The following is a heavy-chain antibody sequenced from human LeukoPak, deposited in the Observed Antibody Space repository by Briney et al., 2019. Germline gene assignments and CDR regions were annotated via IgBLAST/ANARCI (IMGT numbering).Heavy chain of an antibody. CDR1: GGSFSGYY. Sequence: SETLSLTCAVYGGSFSGYYWSWIRQPPGKGLEWIGEINHSGSTNYNPSLKSRVTISVDTSKNQFSLKLSSVTAADTAVYYYARVHNWGFDYWGQGTLVTVSS. CDR3: ARVHNWGFDY. V-gene: IGHV4-34*01. J-gene: IGHJ4*02. CDR2: INHSGST. D-gene: IGHD7-27*01.